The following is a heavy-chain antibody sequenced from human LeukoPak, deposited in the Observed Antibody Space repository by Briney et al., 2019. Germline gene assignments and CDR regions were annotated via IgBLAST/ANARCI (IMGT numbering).Heavy chain of an antibody. Sequence: GGSLRLSCAASGFTFSTYSMNWVRQAPGKGLEWVSSITSSRIYIYYADSVKGRFTISRDNAKNSLYLQMNTLRAEDTAVYYCARDRHKYNYDSGGYPPYWGQGTLVTVSS. D-gene: IGHD3-22*01. CDR2: ITSSRIYI. CDR1: GFTFSTYS. V-gene: IGHV3-21*01. CDR3: ARDRHKYNYDSGGYPPY. J-gene: IGHJ4*02.